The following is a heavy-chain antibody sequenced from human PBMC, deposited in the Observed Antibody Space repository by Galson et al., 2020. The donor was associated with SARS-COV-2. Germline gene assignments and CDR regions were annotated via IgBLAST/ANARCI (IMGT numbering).Heavy chain of an antibody. J-gene: IGHJ2*01. D-gene: IGHD2-21*01. Sequence: SETLSLTCTVSGASFSSYYWSWIRQPPGKGLEWIGDIHYKGSTNYNPSLKSRVTISVDTSKKQFSLRLTSVTAADTAVYYCAREYCGGDCFHYYFDLWGRGTLVTVSS. CDR2: IHYKGST. V-gene: IGHV4-59*01. CDR3: AREYCGGDCFHYYFDL. CDR1: GASFSSYY.